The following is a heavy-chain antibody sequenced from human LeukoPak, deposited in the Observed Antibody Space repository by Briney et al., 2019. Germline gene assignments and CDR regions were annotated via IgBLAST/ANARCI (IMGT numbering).Heavy chain of an antibody. Sequence: GASVKVSYKASGYTFTGYYMHWVRQAPGQGLEWMGRINPNSGGTNYAQKFQGRVTMTRDTSISTAYMELSRLRSDDTAVYYCARRWRDGHNEGYYFDYWGQGTLVTVSS. D-gene: IGHD5-24*01. J-gene: IGHJ4*02. V-gene: IGHV1-2*06. CDR2: INPNSGGT. CDR1: GYTFTGYY. CDR3: ARRWRDGHNEGYYFDY.